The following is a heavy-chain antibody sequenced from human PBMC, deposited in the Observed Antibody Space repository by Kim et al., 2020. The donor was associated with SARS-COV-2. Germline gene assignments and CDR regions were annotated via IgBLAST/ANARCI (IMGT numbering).Heavy chain of an antibody. D-gene: IGHD3-3*01. V-gene: IGHV3-7*01. J-gene: IGHJ4*02. CDR3: ARVSQGTYYDFWSGYYTPLDFDY. CDR2: IKQDGSEK. CDR1: GFTFSSYW. Sequence: GGSLRLSCAASGFTFSSYWMSWVRQAPGKGLEWVANIKQDGSEKYYVDSVKGRFTISRDNAKNSLYLQMNSLRAEDTAVYYCARVSQGTYYDFWSGYYTPLDFDYWGQGTLVTVSS.